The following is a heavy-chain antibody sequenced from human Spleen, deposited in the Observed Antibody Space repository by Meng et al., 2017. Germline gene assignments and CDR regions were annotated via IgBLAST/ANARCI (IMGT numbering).Heavy chain of an antibody. CDR1: GGSISSDNY. D-gene: IGHD2-21*01. J-gene: IGHJ4*02. CDR2: IYYSGRT. Sequence: QVQLQESGPGLVKPSQTLSLTCTVSGGSISSDNYWSWIRQPPGKGLEWIGYIYYSGRTYYNPSLKSRLTISVDTSKNQFSLKLSSVTAADTAVYYCASFDHIPRRNYFDYWGQGTLVTVSS. CDR3: ASFDHIPRRNYFDY. V-gene: IGHV4-30-4*01.